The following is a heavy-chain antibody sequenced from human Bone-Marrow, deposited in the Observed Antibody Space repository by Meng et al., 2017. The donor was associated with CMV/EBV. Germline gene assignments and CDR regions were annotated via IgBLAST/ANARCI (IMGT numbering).Heavy chain of an antibody. D-gene: IGHD2-2*01. CDR2: IYPGDSDT. J-gene: IGHJ2*01. V-gene: IGHV5-51*01. Sequence: KVSCKGSGYSFTSYWIGWVRQMPGKGLEWMGIIYPGDSDTRYSPSFQGQVTISADKSISTAYLQWSSLKASDTAMYYCARPARIYCSSTSCYAENWYFELWGRGTLVTVSS. CDR3: ARPARIYCSSTSCYAENWYFEL. CDR1: GYSFTSYW.